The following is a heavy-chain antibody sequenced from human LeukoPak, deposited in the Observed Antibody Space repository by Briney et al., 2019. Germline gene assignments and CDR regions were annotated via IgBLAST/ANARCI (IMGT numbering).Heavy chain of an antibody. J-gene: IGHJ5*02. Sequence: SQTLSLTCTVSGGSISSGDYYWSWIRQPPGKGLEWIGYTYYSGSTYYNPSLKSRVTISVDTSKNQFSLKLSSVTAAGTAVYYCARDRYDILTGYPAQYNWFDPWGQGTLVTVSS. CDR1: GGSISSGDYY. V-gene: IGHV4-30-4*08. D-gene: IGHD3-9*01. CDR2: TYYSGST. CDR3: ARDRYDILTGYPAQYNWFDP.